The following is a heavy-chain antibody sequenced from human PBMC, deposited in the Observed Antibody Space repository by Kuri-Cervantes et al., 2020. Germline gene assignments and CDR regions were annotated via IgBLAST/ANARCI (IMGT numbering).Heavy chain of an antibody. CDR1: GFTFSSYS. CDR2: ISSSSSTI. V-gene: IGHV3-48*01. Sequence: GGSLRLSCAASGFTFSSYSMNWVRQAPGKGLEWVSYISSSSSTIYYADSVKGRFTVSRDNAKNSLYLQMNSLRAEDTAVYYCAKPLSIAAAGGWYFDLWGRGTLVTVSS. D-gene: IGHD6-13*01. J-gene: IGHJ2*01. CDR3: AKPLSIAAAGGWYFDL.